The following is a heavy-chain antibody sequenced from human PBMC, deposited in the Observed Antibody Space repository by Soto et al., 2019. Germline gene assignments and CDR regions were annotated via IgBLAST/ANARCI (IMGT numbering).Heavy chain of an antibody. CDR1: GGSISSGDYY. CDR3: ARWWSGSRQGFDS. J-gene: IGHJ5*01. V-gene: IGHV4-31*03. D-gene: IGHD3-3*01. Sequence: SETLSLTCTVSGGSISSGDYYWSWIRQHPGKGLEWIGYIYYSGSTYYNPSLKSRVTISVDTSKNQFSLKLSSVTAADTAVYYCARWWSGSRQGFDSWGQGVLVTVSS. CDR2: IYYSGST.